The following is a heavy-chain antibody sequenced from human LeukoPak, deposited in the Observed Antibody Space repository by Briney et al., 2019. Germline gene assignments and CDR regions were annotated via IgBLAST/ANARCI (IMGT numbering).Heavy chain of an antibody. Sequence: SETLSLTCTVSGGSISGYYWSWIRQPAGKGLEWIGRVYTSGSTHYNPSLMSRVTISVDTPKNRFSLNLSSVTAADTAVYYCARGGSRSYTSSTLDYWGQGTLVTVSS. D-gene: IGHD6-6*01. V-gene: IGHV4-4*07. CDR3: ARGGSRSYTSSTLDY. CDR1: GGSISGYY. CDR2: VYTSGST. J-gene: IGHJ4*02.